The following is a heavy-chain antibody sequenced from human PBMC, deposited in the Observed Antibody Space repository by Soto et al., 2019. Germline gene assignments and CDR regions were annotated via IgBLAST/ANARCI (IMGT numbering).Heavy chain of an antibody. J-gene: IGHJ4*02. V-gene: IGHV3-30-3*01. D-gene: IGHD1-26*01. CDR1: GFTFSSYA. Sequence: PGGSLRLSCAASGFTFSSYAMHWVRQAPGKGLEWVAVISYDGSNKYYADSVKGRFTISRDNSKNTLYLQMNSLRAEDTAVYYCARDPSGSYYPWPIDYWGQGTLVTVSS. CDR3: ARDPSGSYYPWPIDY. CDR2: ISYDGSNK.